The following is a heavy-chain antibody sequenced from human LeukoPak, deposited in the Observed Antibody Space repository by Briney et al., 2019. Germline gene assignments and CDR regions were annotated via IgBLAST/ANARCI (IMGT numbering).Heavy chain of an antibody. V-gene: IGHV4-28*01. CDR3: TRRVARTGIYAYDI. D-gene: IGHD1-1*01. Sequence: SDTLSLTCAVSDYSISNNDWWGWIRQPPGKGLEWIGYVFYSGSTNYNPSLKSRVTISLDMSKNQFSLNLNSVTAADTAVYYCTRRVARTGIYAYDIWGQGTMVTVSS. J-gene: IGHJ3*02. CDR1: DYSISNNDW. CDR2: VFYSGST.